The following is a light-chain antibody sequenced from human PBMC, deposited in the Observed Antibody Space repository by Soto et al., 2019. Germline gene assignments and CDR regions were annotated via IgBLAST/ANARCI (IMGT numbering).Light chain of an antibody. CDR2: KAS. V-gene: IGKV1-5*03. J-gene: IGKJ1*01. Sequence: DIQMTQSPSTLSASVGDRVTITCRASQSISSWLAWYQQKPGKAPKLLIYKASTLESGVPSRFSGSGSGTEFTLTISIVQPDDFATYYCQQYNSDSQTFGQGTKVEIK. CDR3: QQYNSDSQT. CDR1: QSISSW.